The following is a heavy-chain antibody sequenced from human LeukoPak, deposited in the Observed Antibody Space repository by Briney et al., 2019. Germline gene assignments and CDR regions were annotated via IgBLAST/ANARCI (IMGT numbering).Heavy chain of an antibody. V-gene: IGHV3-21*04. J-gene: IGHJ4*02. Sequence: GSPSLSCAASGFTFSTYTMNWVCQAPGKGLEWVSSITSSSYTYYADSMKGRFTIPRDNANNSLSLQMNNLRPEDTAVYYCARGSDGETTSIAGRQKRYFDYWGKGPVDPVSS. CDR3: ARGSDGETTSIAGRQKRYFDY. CDR1: GFTFSTYT. D-gene: IGHD6-6*01. CDR2: ITSSSYT.